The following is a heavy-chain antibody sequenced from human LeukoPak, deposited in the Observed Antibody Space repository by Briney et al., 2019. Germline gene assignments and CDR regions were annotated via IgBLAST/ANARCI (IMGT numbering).Heavy chain of an antibody. CDR3: AREIYYDSSGYGVNWFDP. CDR1: GFPLISYA. D-gene: IGHD3-22*01. J-gene: IGHJ5*02. CDR2: ISYDGSNK. Sequence: GGPLGLSCAASGFPLISYAMHGVGKAPGKGREGGEVISYDGSNKYYADSVKGRFTISRDNSKNTLYLQMNSLRAEDTAVYYCAREIYYDSSGYGVNWFDPWGQGTLVTVSS. V-gene: IGHV3-30*04.